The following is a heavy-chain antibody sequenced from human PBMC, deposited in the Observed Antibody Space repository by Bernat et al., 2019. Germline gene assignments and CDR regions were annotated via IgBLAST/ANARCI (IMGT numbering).Heavy chain of an antibody. D-gene: IGHD4-17*01. Sequence: EVQLVETGGGLIQPGGSLRLSCAASGFSVSSSYMSWVRQAPGKGLEWVSIIHSGGNTYYADSVRGRFTISRDNSKNTLYLQMNNLRADDTAVYYCARERATVYDAFDIWGQGTIVTVSS. CDR2: IHSGGNT. CDR3: ARERATVYDAFDI. J-gene: IGHJ3*02. V-gene: IGHV3-53*02. CDR1: GFSVSSSY.